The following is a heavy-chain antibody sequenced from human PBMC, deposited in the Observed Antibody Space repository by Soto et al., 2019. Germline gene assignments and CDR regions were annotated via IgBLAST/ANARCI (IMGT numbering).Heavy chain of an antibody. Sequence: GGSLRLSCAASGFTFDDYAMHWVRQAPGKGLEWVSGISWNSGSIGYADSVKGRFTISRDNAKNSLYLQMNSLRAEDTALYYCAKDMGVVGNDAFDIWGQGTIVTVSS. D-gene: IGHD2-15*01. V-gene: IGHV3-9*01. CDR1: GFTFDDYA. CDR2: ISWNSGSI. CDR3: AKDMGVVGNDAFDI. J-gene: IGHJ3*02.